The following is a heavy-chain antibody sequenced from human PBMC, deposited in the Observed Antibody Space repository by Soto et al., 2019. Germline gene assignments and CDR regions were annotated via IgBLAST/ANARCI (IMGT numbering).Heavy chain of an antibody. D-gene: IGHD6-13*01. CDR2: INPSGGST. CDR1: GYTFTSYY. Sequence: ASVKVSCKASGYTFTSYYMHWVRQAPGQGLEWMGIINPSGGSTSYAQKFQGRVTMTRDTSTSTVYMELSSLRSEDTAVYYCARPAFSSSWFGGYYYYGMDAWGQGTTVTVSS. V-gene: IGHV1-46*01. CDR3: ARPAFSSSWFGGYYYYGMDA. J-gene: IGHJ6*02.